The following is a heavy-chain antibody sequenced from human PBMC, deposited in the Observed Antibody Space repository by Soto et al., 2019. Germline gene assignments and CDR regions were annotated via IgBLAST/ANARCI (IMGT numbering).Heavy chain of an antibody. CDR3: AKDPRVSFDP. CDR2: ISASGGST. J-gene: IGHJ5*02. CDR1: GFTFSTFA. Sequence: GGSLRLSCAASGFTFSTFARGWVRQAPGKGLEWVSAISASGGSTYYADSVKGRFTISRDNSNNTLYLQMNSLRVEDTAVYYCAKDPRVSFDPWGQGTLVTVSS. V-gene: IGHV3-23*01.